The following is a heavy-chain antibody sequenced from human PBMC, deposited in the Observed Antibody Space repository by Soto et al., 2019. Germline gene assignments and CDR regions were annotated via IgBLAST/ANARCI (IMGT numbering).Heavy chain of an antibody. Sequence: SETLSLTCTVSGGSISSGGYYWSWIRQHPGKGLEWIGYIYYSGSTYYNPSLKSRVTISVDTSKNQFSLKLSSVTAADKAVYNCARVMSCSGGSCYSGIDPWGQGTLVTSPQ. J-gene: IGHJ5*02. CDR1: GGSISSGGYY. CDR3: ARVMSCSGGSCYSGIDP. CDR2: IYYSGST. D-gene: IGHD2-15*01. V-gene: IGHV4-31*03.